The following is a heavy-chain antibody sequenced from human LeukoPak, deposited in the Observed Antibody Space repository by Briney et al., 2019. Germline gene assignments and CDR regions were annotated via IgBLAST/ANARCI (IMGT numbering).Heavy chain of an antibody. CDR3: ARVEQQLVFGP. CDR1: GGSISSYY. D-gene: IGHD6-13*01. J-gene: IGHJ5*02. V-gene: IGHV4-4*07. CDR2: IYTSGST. Sequence: SEALSLTCTVPGGSISSYYWSWIRQPAGKGLEWIGRIYTSGSTNYNPSLKSRVTMSVDTSKNQFSLKLSSVTAADTAVYYCARVEQQLVFGPWGQGTLVTVSS.